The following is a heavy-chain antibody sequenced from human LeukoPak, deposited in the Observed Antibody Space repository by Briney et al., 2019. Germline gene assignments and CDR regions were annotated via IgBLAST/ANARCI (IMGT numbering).Heavy chain of an antibody. V-gene: IGHV4-34*01. Sequence: SETLSLTCAVYGGSFSGYYWSWIRQPPGKGLEWIGEINHSGSTNYNPSLKSRVTISVDTSKNQFSLKLSSVTAADTAVYYCARKGPLYYGSGSYYRGYHYYYYMDVWGKGTTVTVSS. D-gene: IGHD3-10*01. CDR3: ARKGPLYYGSGSYYRGYHYYYYMDV. J-gene: IGHJ6*03. CDR1: GGSFSGYY. CDR2: INHSGST.